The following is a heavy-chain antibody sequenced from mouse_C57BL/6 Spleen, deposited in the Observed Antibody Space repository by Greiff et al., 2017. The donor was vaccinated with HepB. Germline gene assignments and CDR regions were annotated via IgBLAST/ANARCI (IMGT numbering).Heavy chain of an antibody. D-gene: IGHD2-10*01. CDR3: ARSYCGNYYAMDY. Sequence: VQLQQSGPELVKPGASVKLSCKASGYTFTSYDINWVQQRPGQGLEWIGWIYPRDGSTKYNEKFKGKATLTVDTSSSTAYMELHSLTSEDSAVYFCARSYCGNYYAMDYWGQGTSVTVSS. J-gene: IGHJ4*01. V-gene: IGHV1-85*01. CDR1: GYTFTSYD. CDR2: IYPRDGST.